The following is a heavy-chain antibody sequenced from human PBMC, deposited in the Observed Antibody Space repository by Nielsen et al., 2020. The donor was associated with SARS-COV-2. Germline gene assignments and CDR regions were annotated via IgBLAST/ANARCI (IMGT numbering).Heavy chain of an antibody. CDR3: AKGYSPDY. CDR1: GFTSADYA. D-gene: IGHD6-13*01. CDR2: ISWNSGSI. V-gene: IGHV3-9*02. Sequence: SLRLSCAASGFTSADYAMPWVRQAPGKGLEWVSGISWNSGSIGYADSVKGRFTISRDNAKNSLYLQMNSLRAEDTAVYYCAKGYSPDYWGQGTLVTVSS. J-gene: IGHJ4*02.